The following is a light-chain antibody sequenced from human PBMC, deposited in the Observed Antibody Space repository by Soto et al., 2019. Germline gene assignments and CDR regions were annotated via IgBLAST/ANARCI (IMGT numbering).Light chain of an antibody. Sequence: DIVMTQSPLSLPVTPGEPASISCRSSQRLLHSNGYNYLDWYLQKPGQSPQPVIYLSSNRASGVPDRFSGSGSGTNFTLRISRVEAEDVGVYYCMQALQSPLTFGGGTKVEIK. V-gene: IGKV2-28*01. J-gene: IGKJ4*01. CDR2: LSS. CDR3: MQALQSPLT. CDR1: QRLLHSNGYNY.